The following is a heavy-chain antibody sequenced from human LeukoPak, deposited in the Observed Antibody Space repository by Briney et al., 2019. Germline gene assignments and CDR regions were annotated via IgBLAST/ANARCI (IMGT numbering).Heavy chain of an antibody. CDR1: GGSISSSSYY. Sequence: SETLSLTCTVSGGSISSSSYYWGWIRQPPGKGLEWIGSIYYSGSTYYNPSLKSRVTISVDTSKNQFSPKLSSVTAADTAVYYCAREPITMIVVVITDYYGMDVWGQGTTVTVSS. CDR2: IYYSGST. CDR3: AREPITMIVVVITDYYGMDV. J-gene: IGHJ6*02. D-gene: IGHD3-22*01. V-gene: IGHV4-39*07.